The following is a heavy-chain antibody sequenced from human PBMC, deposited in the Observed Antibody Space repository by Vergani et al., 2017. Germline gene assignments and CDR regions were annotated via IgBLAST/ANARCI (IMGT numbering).Heavy chain of an antibody. V-gene: IGHV3-48*01. CDR3: ARAPRDDYGRGYFDY. J-gene: IGHJ4*02. CDR2: ISSSSSTI. D-gene: IGHD4-17*01. Sequence: EVQLVESGGGLVQPGGSLRLSCAASGFTFSSYSMNWVRQAPGKGLEWVSYISSSSSTIYYADSVKGRFTISRDNAKNSLYLQMNSLRAEDTAVYYCARAPRDDYGRGYFDYWGQGTLVTVSS. CDR1: GFTFSSYS.